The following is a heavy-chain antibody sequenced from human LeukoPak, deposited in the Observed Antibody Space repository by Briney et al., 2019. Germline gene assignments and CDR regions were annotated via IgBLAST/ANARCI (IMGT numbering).Heavy chain of an antibody. D-gene: IGHD1-26*01. CDR3: ASRIVGATSSPFDY. J-gene: IGHJ4*02. CDR1: GGSIRSSYYY. V-gene: IGHV4-39*01. CDR2: IYDSGST. Sequence: PSETLSLTCTVSGGSIRSSYYYWGWIRQPPGKGLEWIGSIYDSGSTYYNPSLKSRVTISVDTSKNQFSLTLNSVTAADTAVYYCASRIVGATSSPFDYWGQGTLVTVSS.